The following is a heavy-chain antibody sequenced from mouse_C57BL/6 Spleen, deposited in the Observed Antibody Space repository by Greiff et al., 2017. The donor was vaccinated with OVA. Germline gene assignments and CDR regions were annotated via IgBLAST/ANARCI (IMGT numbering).Heavy chain of an antibody. V-gene: IGHV10-1*01. D-gene: IGHD4-1*01. Sequence: EVNVVESGGGLVQPKGSLKLSCAASGFSFNTYAMNWVRQAPGKGLEWVARIRSKSNNYATYYADSVKDRFTISRDDSESMLYLQMNNLKTEDTAMYYCVRQLTGVAYWGQGTLVTVSA. CDR3: VRQLTGVAY. CDR2: IRSKSNNYAT. J-gene: IGHJ3*01. CDR1: GFSFNTYA.